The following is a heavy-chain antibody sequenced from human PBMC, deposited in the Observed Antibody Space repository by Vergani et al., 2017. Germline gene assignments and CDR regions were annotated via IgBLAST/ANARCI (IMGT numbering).Heavy chain of an antibody. CDR3: ARSITMVRGVRGIDAFDI. Sequence: QVQLVESGGGVVQPGRSLRLSCAASGFTFSSYGMHWVRQAPGKGLEWVAVIWYDGSNKYYADSVKGRFTISRDNSKNTLYLQMNSLRAEDTAVYYCARSITMVRGVRGIDAFDIWGQGTMVTVSS. CDR1: GFTFSSYG. D-gene: IGHD3-10*01. J-gene: IGHJ3*02. CDR2: IWYDGSNK. V-gene: IGHV3-33*01.